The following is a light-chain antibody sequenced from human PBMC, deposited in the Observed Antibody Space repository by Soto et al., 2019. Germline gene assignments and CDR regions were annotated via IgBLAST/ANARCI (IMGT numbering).Light chain of an antibody. Sequence: QSVLTQPASVSGSPGQSITISCTATSSDVGAYDYVSWYQQYPGKAPKLMIYEVINRPSGVSNRFSGSKSGNTASLIISGLQAEDEADYYCSSYTSSSTRVFGGGTKLTVL. CDR3: SSYTSSSTRV. J-gene: IGLJ2*01. V-gene: IGLV2-14*01. CDR1: SSDVGAYDY. CDR2: EVI.